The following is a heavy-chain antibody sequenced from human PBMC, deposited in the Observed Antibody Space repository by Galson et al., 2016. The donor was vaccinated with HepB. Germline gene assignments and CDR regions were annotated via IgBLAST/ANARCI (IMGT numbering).Heavy chain of an antibody. J-gene: IGHJ3*02. Sequence: SLRLSCAASGFTFGSYGMHWVRQAPGKGLEWVAVIWSDGRNKYSTQSVKGRFSISRDNSKNTHYLQMNSLRAEDTAVYYCARERGVITTLHAFDIWGPGTLVTVSS. D-gene: IGHD3-22*01. CDR2: IWSDGRNK. V-gene: IGHV3-33*01. CDR1: GFTFGSYG. CDR3: ARERGVITTLHAFDI.